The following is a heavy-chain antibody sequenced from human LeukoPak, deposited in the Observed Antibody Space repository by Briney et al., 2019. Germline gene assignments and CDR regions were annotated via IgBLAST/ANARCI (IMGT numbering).Heavy chain of an antibody. CDR1: GFTFSSYA. J-gene: IGHJ3*02. D-gene: IGHD5-18*01. V-gene: IGHV3-30-3*01. Sequence: GGSLRLTCAASGFTFSSYAMHWVRQAPGKGLEWVAVISYDRSNKYYADSVKGRFTISRDNSKNTLYLQMNSLRAEDTAVYYCAREHVDTAMVTRGDAFDIWGQGTMVTVSS. CDR3: AREHVDTAMVTRGDAFDI. CDR2: ISYDRSNK.